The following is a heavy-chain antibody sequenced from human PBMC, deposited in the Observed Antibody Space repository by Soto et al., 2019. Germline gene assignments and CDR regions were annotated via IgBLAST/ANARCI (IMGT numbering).Heavy chain of an antibody. D-gene: IGHD6-19*01. CDR2: VSHDGRNT. V-gene: IGHV3-30*18. CDR3: GKGGRQWLVTSDFNY. J-gene: IGHJ4*02. CDR1: GFTFSDYA. Sequence: VQLVESGGGVVQPGRSLRLSCAASGFTFSDYAMHWVRQAPGKGLEWVAVVSHDGRNTHYADSVKGRFTISRDSSKNTVSLETTSLRAEDTAVYYCGKGGRQWLVTSDFNYWGQGALVPVSS.